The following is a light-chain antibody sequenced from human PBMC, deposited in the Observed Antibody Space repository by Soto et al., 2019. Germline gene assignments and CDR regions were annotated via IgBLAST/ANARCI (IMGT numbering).Light chain of an antibody. CDR2: GAS. J-gene: IGKJ4*01. Sequence: EIVMTQSPATLSVSAGERVTLSCRASQSVSSNLAWYQQKPGQAPRLLIYGASTRATGIPARFSGSGSGTDFSLPISSLQSEDFAVYYCQQYNNWPPLTFGGGTKVEI. V-gene: IGKV3D-15*01. CDR3: QQYNNWPPLT. CDR1: QSVSSN.